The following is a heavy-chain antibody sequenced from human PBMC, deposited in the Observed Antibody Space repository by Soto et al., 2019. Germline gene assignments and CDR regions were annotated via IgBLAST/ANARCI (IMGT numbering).Heavy chain of an antibody. Sequence: PSETLSLTCTVSGGSLSSLYWSWIRQPPGKGLEWVGYIYYNGNTDYNPSLKSRVTMSVDTSKNQFSLKLTSVTAADTAVYFCARGGWSVDSWGRGLLVTVSS. V-gene: IGHV4-59*11. CDR2: IYYNGNT. CDR1: GGSLSSLY. J-gene: IGHJ5*01. CDR3: ARGGWSVDS. D-gene: IGHD6-19*01.